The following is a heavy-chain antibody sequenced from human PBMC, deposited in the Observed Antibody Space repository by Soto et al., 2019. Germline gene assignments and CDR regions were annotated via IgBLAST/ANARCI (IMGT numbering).Heavy chain of an antibody. D-gene: IGHD4-4*01. CDR3: ASGAYSNYWYYYYMDV. CDR1: GGSISSSSYY. J-gene: IGHJ6*03. Sequence: QLQLQESGPGLVKPSETLSLTCTVSGGSISSSSYYWGWIRQPPGKGLEWIGSIYYSGSTYYNPSLKSRVTIAIDTSKHQFSLKLSSVTAADTAVYYCASGAYSNYWYYYYMDVWGKGTTVTVSS. CDR2: IYYSGST. V-gene: IGHV4-39*01.